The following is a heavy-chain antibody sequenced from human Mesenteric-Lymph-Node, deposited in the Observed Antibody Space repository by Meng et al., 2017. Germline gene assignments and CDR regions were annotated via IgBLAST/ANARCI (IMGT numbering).Heavy chain of an antibody. Sequence: QVQLVQSGAEVRVPGASVKVSCKASGYTFSSYGISWLRQAPGQGLEWMGWMSAYRGDPNYAQRFQDRVIMTTDTTTTTVYMELRSLRSDDTAIYYCASLYCRGGSCFHNWFDPWGQGTLVTVSS. J-gene: IGHJ5*02. D-gene: IGHD2-15*01. CDR3: ASLYCRGGSCFHNWFDP. CDR1: GYTFSSYG. CDR2: MSAYRGDP. V-gene: IGHV1-18*01.